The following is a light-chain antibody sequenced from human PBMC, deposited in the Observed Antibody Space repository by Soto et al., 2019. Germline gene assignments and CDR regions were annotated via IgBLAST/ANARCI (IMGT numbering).Light chain of an antibody. J-gene: IGKJ1*01. Sequence: DIQMTQSPSSLSASVGDRVNISCRASQSISRYFNWYQQTPGRAPKLLIYAASSLHSGVPSRFWGTGCRKYFNPTISRLQPEDFANYFRQQTSQPPKTFGQGTKVDIK. V-gene: IGKV1-39*01. CDR1: QSISRY. CDR2: AAS. CDR3: QQTSQPPKT.